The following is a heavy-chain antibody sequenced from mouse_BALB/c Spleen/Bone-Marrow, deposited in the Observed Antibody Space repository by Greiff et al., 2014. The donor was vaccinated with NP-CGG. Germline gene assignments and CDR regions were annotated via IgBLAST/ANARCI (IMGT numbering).Heavy chain of an antibody. CDR1: GYTFTSSG. Sequence: QVQLQQSGSVLVRPGASVKLSCKASGYTFTSSGMHWAKQRPGQGLEWIGDIHPNSGNTNYNEKFRGKATLTVDTSSNTAYVDLSSLTSGDSAVYYCARSYRFWYFDVWGAGTTVTVSS. J-gene: IGHJ1*01. CDR3: ARSYRFWYFDV. CDR2: IHPNSGNT. V-gene: IGHV1S130*01. D-gene: IGHD2-14*01.